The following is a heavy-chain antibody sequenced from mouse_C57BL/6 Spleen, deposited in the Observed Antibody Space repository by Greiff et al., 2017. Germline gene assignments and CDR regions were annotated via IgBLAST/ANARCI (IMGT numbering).Heavy chain of an antibody. CDR3: TTFPEYYGSSYRYFDV. V-gene: IGHV14-1*01. D-gene: IGHD1-1*01. J-gene: IGHJ1*03. CDR2: IDPEDGDT. Sequence: EVQLQQSGAELVRPGASVKLSCTASGFNIKDYYMHWVKQRPEQGLEWIGRIDPEDGDTAYAPKFQGKATMTADTSSNTAYLQLSNLTSEDTAVYYCTTFPEYYGSSYRYFDVWGTGTTVTVSS. CDR1: GFNIKDYY.